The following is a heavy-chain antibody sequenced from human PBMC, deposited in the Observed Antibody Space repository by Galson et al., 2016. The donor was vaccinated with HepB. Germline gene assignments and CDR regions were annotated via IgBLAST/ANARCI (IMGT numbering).Heavy chain of an antibody. D-gene: IGHD2-2*01. CDR3: ARVGWEPAARGAFDI. V-gene: IGHV3-30*14. J-gene: IGHJ3*02. CDR2: MSDDGSKK. Sequence: SLRLSCAASGFTFSTYTLHWVRQAPGKGLEWVALMSDDGSKKYYTDSVKGRFTISRDNSKNTLYLQMNSLRSEDTALYYCARVGWEPAARGAFDIWGQGTMVTVFS. CDR1: GFTFSTYT.